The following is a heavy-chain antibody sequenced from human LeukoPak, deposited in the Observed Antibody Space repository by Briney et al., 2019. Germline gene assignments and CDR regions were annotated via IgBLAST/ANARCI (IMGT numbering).Heavy chain of an antibody. CDR3: ARHGGSYTFDF. Sequence: SETLSLTCTVSGGSISSYYWSWIRQPPGKGLELIGYMYDSGSTNHNPSLKSRVTISVDTSKNQFSLRLSSVTAADTAVYYCARHGGSYTFDFWGQGVLVTVSS. J-gene: IGHJ4*02. V-gene: IGHV4-59*01. D-gene: IGHD1-26*01. CDR2: MYDSGST. CDR1: GGSISSYY.